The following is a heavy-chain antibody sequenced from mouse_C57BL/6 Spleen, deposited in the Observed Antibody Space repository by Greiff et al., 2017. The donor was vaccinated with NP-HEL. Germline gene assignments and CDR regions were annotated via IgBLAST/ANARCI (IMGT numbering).Heavy chain of an antibody. D-gene: IGHD1-1*01. V-gene: IGHV14-2*01. CDR2: IDPEDGET. CDR3: ARYYYGSSYPYAMDY. CDR1: GFNIKDYY. J-gene: IGHJ4*01. Sequence: VQLKESGAELVKPGASVKLSCTASGFNIKDYYMHWVKQRTEQGLEWIGRIDPEDGETKYAPKFQGKATITADTSSNTAYLQLSSLTSEDTAVYYCARYYYGSSYPYAMDYWGQGTSVTVSS.